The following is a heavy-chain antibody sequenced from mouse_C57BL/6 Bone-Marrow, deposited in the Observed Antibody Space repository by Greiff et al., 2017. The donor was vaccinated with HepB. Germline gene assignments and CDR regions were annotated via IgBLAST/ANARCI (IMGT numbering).Heavy chain of an antibody. D-gene: IGHD2-12*01. Sequence: EVMLVESGGGLVQPGGSLKLSCAASGFTFSDYYMYWVRQTPEKRLEWVAYISNGGGSTYYPDTVKGRFTISRDNAKNTLYLQMSRLKSEDTAMYYCAGGGGRRPHDAVDDWGQGTSVTVSS. J-gene: IGHJ4*01. CDR3: AGGGGRRPHDAVDD. V-gene: IGHV5-12*01. CDR2: ISNGGGST. CDR1: GFTFSDYY.